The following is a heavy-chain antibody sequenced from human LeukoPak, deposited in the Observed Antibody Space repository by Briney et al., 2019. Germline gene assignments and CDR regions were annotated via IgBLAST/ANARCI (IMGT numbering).Heavy chain of an antibody. V-gene: IGHV4-61*02. CDR2: IYTSGST. D-gene: IGHD6-13*01. Sequence: SETLSLTCTVSGGSISSGSYYWSWIRQPARKGLEWIGRIYTSGSTNYNPSLKSRVTISVDTSKNQFSLKLSSVTAADTAVYYCARSYSTSWYDYWGQGTLVTVSS. CDR3: ARSYSTSWYDY. CDR1: GGSISSGSYY. J-gene: IGHJ4*02.